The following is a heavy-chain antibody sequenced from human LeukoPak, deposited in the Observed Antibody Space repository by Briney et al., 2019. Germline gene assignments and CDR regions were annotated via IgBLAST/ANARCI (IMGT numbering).Heavy chain of an antibody. CDR3: ASISYGDYDTYYFDY. Sequence: SETLSLTCAVSGGSISSSNWWSWVRRPPGKGLEWIGEIYHSGSTNYNPSLKSRVTISVDKSKNQFSLKLSSVTAADTAVYYCASISYGDYDTYYFDYWGQGTLVTVSS. J-gene: IGHJ4*02. CDR1: GGSISSSNW. V-gene: IGHV4-4*02. CDR2: IYHSGST. D-gene: IGHD4-17*01.